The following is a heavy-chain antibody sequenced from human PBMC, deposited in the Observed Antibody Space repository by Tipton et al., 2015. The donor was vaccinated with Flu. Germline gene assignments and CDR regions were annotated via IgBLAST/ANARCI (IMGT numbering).Heavy chain of an antibody. CDR2: IFHSGNT. J-gene: IGHJ5*01. D-gene: IGHD4-11*01. Sequence: TLSLTCSVSGSSIRSSNYYWGWIRQPPGKGLGWIGNIFHSGNTYHNPSLKSRVTISVDTSKNHFSLKLSSVTAADTAVYYCARRDYSNYVSEPKNWFDSWGQGALVIVSS. CDR1: GSSIRSSNYY. V-gene: IGHV4-39*07. CDR3: ARRDYSNYVSEPKNWFDS.